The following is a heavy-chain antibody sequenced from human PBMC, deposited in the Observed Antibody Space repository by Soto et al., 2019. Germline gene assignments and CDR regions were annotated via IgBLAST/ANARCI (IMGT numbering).Heavy chain of an antibody. CDR3: AKGRGGSGSLTPRVDF. Sequence: EVQLLESGGGLVQPGGSLRRSCAASGFTFNNYAMTWVRQAPGKGLEWVSAISGGGDTTSYADSVKGRFTVSRDGAKKTLYLQMSSLRAEDTPLYYCAKGRGGSGSLTPRVDFWGQGTLVTVAS. CDR1: GFTFNNYA. CDR2: ISGGGDTT. D-gene: IGHD3-10*01. J-gene: IGHJ4*02. V-gene: IGHV3-23*01.